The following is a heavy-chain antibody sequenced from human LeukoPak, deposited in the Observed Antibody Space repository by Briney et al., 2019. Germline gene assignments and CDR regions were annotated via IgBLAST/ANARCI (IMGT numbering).Heavy chain of an antibody. J-gene: IGHJ6*02. CDR1: GFTFSSYA. D-gene: IGHD2-2*01. CDR2: ISGSGGST. Sequence: GSLRLSCAASGFTFSSYAMSWVRQAPGKGLEWVSAISGSGGSTYYADSVKGRFTISRDNSKNTLYLQMNSLRAEDTAVYYCAKGATRYCSSTSCYPYYYGMDVWGQGTTVTVSS. CDR3: AKGATRYCSSTSCYPYYYGMDV. V-gene: IGHV3-23*01.